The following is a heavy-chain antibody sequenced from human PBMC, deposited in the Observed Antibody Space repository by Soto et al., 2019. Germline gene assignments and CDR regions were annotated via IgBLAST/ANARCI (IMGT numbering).Heavy chain of an antibody. CDR3: ARNFGPTTGGAYYYYGMDV. D-gene: IGHD4-17*01. Sequence: EVQLVESGGGLVQPGGSLRLSCAASGFTFSSYDMHWVRQATGKGLEWVSAIGTAGDTYYPGSVKGRLTISRENAKNSLYLQMNSLRAGDTAVYYCARNFGPTTGGAYYYYGMDVWGQGTTVTVSS. CDR2: IGTAGDT. J-gene: IGHJ6*02. V-gene: IGHV3-13*01. CDR1: GFTFSSYD.